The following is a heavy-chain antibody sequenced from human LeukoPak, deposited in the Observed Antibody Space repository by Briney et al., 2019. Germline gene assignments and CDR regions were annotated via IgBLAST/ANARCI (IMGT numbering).Heavy chain of an antibody. CDR1: GGSISSGGYY. CDR3: ARARYVSGSYHYTVRIFDY. Sequence: PSETLSLTCTVSGGSISSGGYYWSWIRQHPGKGLEWIGYIYYSGSTYYNPSLKSRVTISVDTSKNQFSLKLSSVTAADTAVYYCARARYVSGSYHYTVRIFDYWGQGTLVTVSS. CDR2: IYYSGST. J-gene: IGHJ4*02. D-gene: IGHD3-16*02. V-gene: IGHV4-31*03.